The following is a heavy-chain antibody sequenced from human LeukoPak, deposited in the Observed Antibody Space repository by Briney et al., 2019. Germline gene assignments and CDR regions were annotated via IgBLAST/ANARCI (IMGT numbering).Heavy chain of an antibody. V-gene: IGHV1-69*05. CDR1: GGTFSSYA. J-gene: IGHJ4*02. CDR3: ARSIFYGDYAPWYYFDY. CDR2: IIPIFGTA. D-gene: IGHD4-17*01. Sequence: GASVKVSCKASGGTFSSYAISWVRRAPGQGHEWMGGIIPIFGTANYAQKFQGRVTITTDESTSTAYMELSSLRSEDTAVYYCARSIFYGDYAPWYYFDYWGQGTLVTVSS.